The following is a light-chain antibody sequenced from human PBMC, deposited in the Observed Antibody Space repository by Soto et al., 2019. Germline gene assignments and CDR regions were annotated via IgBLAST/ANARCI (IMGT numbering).Light chain of an antibody. Sequence: EIVLTQSPATLSLFPGERATLSCRASQSIGRSLAWYQQRPGQAPRRLIYDAATRATGIPARFSGSGSGTVFTLTIGSLEPEDFAFYYCQQRANWPLTFGGGTKVEIK. CDR1: QSIGRS. CDR2: DAA. V-gene: IGKV3-11*01. J-gene: IGKJ4*01. CDR3: QQRANWPLT.